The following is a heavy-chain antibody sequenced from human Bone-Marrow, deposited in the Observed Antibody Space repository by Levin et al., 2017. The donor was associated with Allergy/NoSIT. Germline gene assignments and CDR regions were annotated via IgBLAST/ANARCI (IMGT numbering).Heavy chain of an antibody. Sequence: QPGGSLRLSCAASGFSFSSYAMHWVRQAPGKGLDWVAGTLYDGDNTHYADSVKGRFSVSRDNSKNTLYLQMNSLRVEDTAVYYCARPGGCSGVGCQGRDTFDIWGQGTMVIVSS. D-gene: IGHD2-15*01. CDR2: TLYDGDNT. CDR3: ARPGGCSGVGCQGRDTFDI. J-gene: IGHJ3*02. CDR1: GFSFSSYA. V-gene: IGHV3-30-3*01.